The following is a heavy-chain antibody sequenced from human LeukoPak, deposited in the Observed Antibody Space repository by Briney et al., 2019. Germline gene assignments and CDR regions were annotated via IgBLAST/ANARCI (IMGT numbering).Heavy chain of an antibody. D-gene: IGHD2-15*01. CDR3: ASSGGSWVEPGAFDI. J-gene: IGHJ3*02. V-gene: IGHV4-4*07. CDR2: IYTSGST. CDR1: DDSITTSY. Sequence: PSETLSLTCTVSDDSITTSYWSWIRQSAGKGLGWIGRIYTSGSTNYNPSLKSRVTMSVDTSKNQFSLKLSSVTAADTAVYYCASSGGSWVEPGAFDIWGQGTMVTVSS.